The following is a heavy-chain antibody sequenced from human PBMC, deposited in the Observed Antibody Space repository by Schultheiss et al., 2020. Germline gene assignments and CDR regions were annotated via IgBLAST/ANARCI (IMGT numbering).Heavy chain of an antibody. CDR1: GGSISSSSYY. J-gene: IGHJ5*02. D-gene: IGHD6-19*01. Sequence: SETLSLTCTVSGGSISSSSYYWGWIRQPPGKGLEWIGEINHSGSTYYNPSLKSRVTISVDTSKNQFSLKLSSVTAADTALYYCAKDKSSGLALSWFDPWGQGTLVTVSS. CDR2: INHSGST. CDR3: AKDKSSGLALSWFDP. V-gene: IGHV4-39*02.